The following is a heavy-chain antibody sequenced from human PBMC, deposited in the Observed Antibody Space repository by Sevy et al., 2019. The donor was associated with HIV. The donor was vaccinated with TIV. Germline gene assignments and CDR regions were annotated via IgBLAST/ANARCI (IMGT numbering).Heavy chain of an antibody. J-gene: IGHJ4*02. CDR3: AVGEGFFLY. CDR2: ISHDGTNT. D-gene: IGHD1-26*01. V-gene: IGHV3-30*14. Sequence: GGSLRLSCAASRFAFSSYAVHWVRQAPGKGMEWVAFISHDGTNTDYADSVKGGFTISRDNSRNTLHLDISSLRVEDTAVYYCAVGEGFFLYWGQGTLVTVSS. CDR1: RFAFSSYA.